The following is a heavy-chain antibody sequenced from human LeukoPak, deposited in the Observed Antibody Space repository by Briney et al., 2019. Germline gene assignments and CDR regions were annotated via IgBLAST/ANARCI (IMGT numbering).Heavy chain of an antibody. J-gene: IGHJ6*03. V-gene: IGHV4-59*01. CDR1: GGSISSYY. CDR2: IYYSGST. CDR3: ARVGSGTYYYYYYMDV. Sequence: SETLSLTCTVSGGSISSYYWSWIRQPPGKGLEWIGYIYYSGSTNYNPSLKSRVAISVDTSKNQFSLKLSSVTAADTAVYYCARVGSGTYYYYYYMDVWGKGTTVTISS. D-gene: IGHD1-26*01.